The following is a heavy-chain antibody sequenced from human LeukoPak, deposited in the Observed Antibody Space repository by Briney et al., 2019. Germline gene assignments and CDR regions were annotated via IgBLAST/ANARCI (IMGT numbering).Heavy chain of an antibody. D-gene: IGHD5-12*01. J-gene: IGHJ4*02. CDR1: GDSIRSGTYY. CDR3: ARGGGATRIDY. CDR2: IFTSGST. V-gene: IGHV4-61*02. Sequence: SQTLSLTCSVSGDSIRSGTYYWSWIRQPAGKGLEWIGRIFTSGSTSYNPSLKSRVTISVDTSKNQFSLKLTSVTAADTAVYYCARGGGATRIDYWGQGTLVTVSS.